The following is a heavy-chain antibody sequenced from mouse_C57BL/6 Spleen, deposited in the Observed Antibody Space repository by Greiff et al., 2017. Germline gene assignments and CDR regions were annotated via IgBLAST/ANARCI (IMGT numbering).Heavy chain of an antibody. CDR3: ARREDERGNAMDY. CDR1: GYTFTSYG. Sequence: QVQLQQSGAELARPGASVKLSCKASGYTFTSYGMHWVQQRPGQGLEWIGEIYPRSGNTYYTEKFKGRATLTAAKSSSTAYMELRSLTSADSAVYFCARREDERGNAMDYWGQGTSVTVSA. J-gene: IGHJ4*01. V-gene: IGHV1-81*01. CDR2: IYPRSGNT.